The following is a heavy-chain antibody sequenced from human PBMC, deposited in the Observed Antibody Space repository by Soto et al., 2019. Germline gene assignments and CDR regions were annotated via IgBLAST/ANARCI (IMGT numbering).Heavy chain of an antibody. CDR1: RITFSSYA. V-gene: IGHV3-23*01. Sequence: GGSLRLSCAAYRITFSSYAMSWVRQVPGKGLDWVSAIIGSGGSTYYADSVKGRFTFSRDNSKNTLYLQMNSLRAEDTAVYYCAKAPSGGCGWGQGTLVTVSS. CDR2: IIGSGGST. D-gene: IGHD6-19*01. CDR3: AKAPSGGCG. J-gene: IGHJ4*02.